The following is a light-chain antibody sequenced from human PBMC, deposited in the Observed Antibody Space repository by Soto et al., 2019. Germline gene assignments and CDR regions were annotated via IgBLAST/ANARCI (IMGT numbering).Light chain of an antibody. V-gene: IGLV4-69*01. CDR2: INSDGGH. CDR3: QSLGTGIQV. J-gene: IGLJ3*02. CDR1: SGHSTYA. Sequence: QLVLTQSPSVSASLGASVKLTCTLSSGHSTYAIAWHQQQPEKGPRFLMKINSDGGHSKGDGFFDRFSGSSSGAERHLTLSGLQSEDEADYYCQSLGTGIQVFGGGTKLTVL.